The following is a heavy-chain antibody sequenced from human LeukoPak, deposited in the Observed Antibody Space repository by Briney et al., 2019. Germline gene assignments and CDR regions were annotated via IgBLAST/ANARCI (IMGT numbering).Heavy chain of an antibody. CDR2: INPSGGST. CDR1: GYTFTSYY. Sequence: GASVKVSCKASGYTFTSYYMHWVRQAPGQGLEWMGIINPSGGSTSYAQKFQGRVTMTRDTSTSTVYMELSSPRSEDTAVYYCARSRDGYNGRSSGFDYWGQGTLVTVSS. CDR3: ARSRDGYNGRSSGFDY. J-gene: IGHJ4*02. V-gene: IGHV1-46*01. D-gene: IGHD5-24*01.